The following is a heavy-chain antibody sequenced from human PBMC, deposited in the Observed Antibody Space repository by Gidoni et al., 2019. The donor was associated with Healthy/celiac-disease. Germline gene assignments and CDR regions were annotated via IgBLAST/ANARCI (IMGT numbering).Heavy chain of an antibody. CDR1: GFTFDAFVDYA. V-gene: IGHV3-9*01. CDR2: ISWNGDST. Sequence: EVQLVESGGGLVQPGRSLRLSCVASGFTFDAFVDYAMHLVRQAPGKGLEWVSGISWNGDSTGYVDSVKGRFTISRDNAKKSLYLQMKSLRAEDTALYYCVRDVQYCRGGNCYPHYYGLDVWGQGTTVTVSS. CDR3: VRDVQYCRGGNCYPHYYGLDV. D-gene: IGHD2-15*01. J-gene: IGHJ6*02.